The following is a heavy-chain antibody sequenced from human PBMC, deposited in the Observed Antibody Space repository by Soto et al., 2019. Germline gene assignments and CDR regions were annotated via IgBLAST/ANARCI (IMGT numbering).Heavy chain of an antibody. Sequence: SETLSLTCTVSGGSISSSSYYWGWIRQPPGKGREWIGSIYYSGSTYYNPSLKSRVTISVDTSKNQFSLKLSSVTAADTAVYYCARPRDGYSNRRVSFDYWGQGTLVTVSS. V-gene: IGHV4-39*01. J-gene: IGHJ4*02. CDR2: IYYSGST. CDR1: GGSISSSSYY. CDR3: ARPRDGYSNRRVSFDY. D-gene: IGHD4-4*01.